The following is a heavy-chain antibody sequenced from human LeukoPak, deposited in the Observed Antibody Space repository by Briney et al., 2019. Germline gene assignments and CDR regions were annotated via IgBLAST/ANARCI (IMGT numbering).Heavy chain of an antibody. Sequence: SETLSLTCTVSGGSISSGGYYWSWIRQHPGKGLEWIGYIYYSGSTYYNPSLKSRVTISVDTSKNQFSLKLSSVTAADTAVYYCARAGYSSGWYRVNKYYFDYWGQGALVTVSS. D-gene: IGHD6-19*01. CDR2: IYYSGST. CDR1: GGSISSGGYY. CDR3: ARAGYSSGWYRVNKYYFDY. J-gene: IGHJ4*02. V-gene: IGHV4-31*03.